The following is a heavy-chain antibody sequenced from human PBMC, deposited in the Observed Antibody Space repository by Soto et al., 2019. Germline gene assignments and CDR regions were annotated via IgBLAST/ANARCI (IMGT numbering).Heavy chain of an antibody. CDR2: INHSGST. Sequence: SETLSLTCDVYVGSFSGYYWIWIRQPPGKGLEWIGEINHSGSTNYNPSLKSRVTISVDTSKNQFSLKLSSVTAADTAVYYCASYYYDSSGTYYFDYWGQGTLVTVSS. CDR1: VGSFSGYY. V-gene: IGHV4-34*01. CDR3: ASYYYDSSGTYYFDY. D-gene: IGHD3-22*01. J-gene: IGHJ4*02.